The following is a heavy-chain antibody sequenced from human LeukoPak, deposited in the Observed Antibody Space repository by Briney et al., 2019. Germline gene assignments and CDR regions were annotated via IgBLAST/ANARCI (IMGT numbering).Heavy chain of an antibody. CDR1: GGSISNYY. D-gene: IGHD6-13*01. J-gene: IGHJ4*02. Sequence: SETLSLTCTVSGGSISNYYWSWIRQPPGKGLEWIGYIYYSGTTNYNPSLKSRVTISVDTSKDQFSLKLNSVTAADTAVYYCARGVYIAAAQYGYWGQGTLVTVSS. CDR2: IYYSGTT. CDR3: ARGVYIAAAQYGY. V-gene: IGHV4-59*01.